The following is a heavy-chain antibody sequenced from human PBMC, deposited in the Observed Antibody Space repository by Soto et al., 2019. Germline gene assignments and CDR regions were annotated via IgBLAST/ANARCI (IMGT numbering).Heavy chain of an antibody. J-gene: IGHJ6*02. CDR3: AKDRGYYGSGSYYKSPTSGMDV. Sequence: GGSLRLSCAASGFTFSSYGMHWVRQAPGKGLEWVAVISYDGSNKYYADSVKGRFTISRDNSKNTLYLQMNSLRAEDTAAYYCAKDRGYYGSGSYYKSPTSGMDVWGQGTTVTVSS. CDR2: ISYDGSNK. V-gene: IGHV3-30*18. D-gene: IGHD3-10*01. CDR1: GFTFSSYG.